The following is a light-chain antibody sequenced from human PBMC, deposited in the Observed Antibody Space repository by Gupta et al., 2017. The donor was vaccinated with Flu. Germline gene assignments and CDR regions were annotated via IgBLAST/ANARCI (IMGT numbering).Light chain of an antibody. CDR1: SSDVGGYNY. Sequence: SITISCTGTSSDVGGYNYVSWYQQHPGKATKLMIYEVSNRPSGVSNRFSGSKSGNTASLTISGRQAEDEADYYCSSYTSSSTLVFGGGTKLTVL. V-gene: IGLV2-14*01. CDR3: SSYTSSSTLV. J-gene: IGLJ3*02. CDR2: EVS.